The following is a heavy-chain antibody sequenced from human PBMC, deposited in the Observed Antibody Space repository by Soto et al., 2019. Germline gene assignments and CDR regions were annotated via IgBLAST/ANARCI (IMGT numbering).Heavy chain of an antibody. D-gene: IGHD3-10*01. CDR3: ARGRGDGYNQHWYFDL. J-gene: IGHJ2*01. Sequence: QVHLQQWGAGLLKPSETLSLTCAVYGGSFSGYYWSWIRQPPGKGLEWIGEINHSGSTNYNPSLNSLVSISVGTPHNQFSLKLSSVTAADTAVYYCARGRGDGYNQHWYFDLWGRGTLVTVAS. CDR2: INHSGST. CDR1: GGSFSGYY. V-gene: IGHV4-34*01.